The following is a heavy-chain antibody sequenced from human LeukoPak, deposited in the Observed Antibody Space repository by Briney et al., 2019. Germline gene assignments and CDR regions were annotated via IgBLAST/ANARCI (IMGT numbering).Heavy chain of an antibody. CDR2: IYYSGST. J-gene: IGHJ6*02. D-gene: IGHD2-15*01. Sequence: SETLSLTCTVSGDSISSYYWSWIRQPPGKGLEWIGCIYYSGSTNYNPSLESRVTISVDTSKNQVSLKLTSVTAADTAVYYCARDQAYSAYYYDGMDVWGQGIPVTVSS. V-gene: IGHV4-59*01. CDR1: GDSISSYY. CDR3: ARDQAYSAYYYDGMDV.